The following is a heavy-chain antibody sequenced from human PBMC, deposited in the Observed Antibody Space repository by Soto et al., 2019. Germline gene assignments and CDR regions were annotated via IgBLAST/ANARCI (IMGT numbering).Heavy chain of an antibody. CDR1: GFTFSDYY. D-gene: IGHD1-7*01. V-gene: IGHV3-11*01. CDR2: ISSSGSTI. J-gene: IGHJ3*02. CDR3: ARVFNWNFDAFDI. Sequence: GESLKISCAASGFTFSDYYMSWIRQAPGKGLEWVSYISSSGSTIYYADSVKGRFTISRDNAKNSLYLQMNSLRAEDTAVYYCARVFNWNFDAFDIWGQGTMVTVSS.